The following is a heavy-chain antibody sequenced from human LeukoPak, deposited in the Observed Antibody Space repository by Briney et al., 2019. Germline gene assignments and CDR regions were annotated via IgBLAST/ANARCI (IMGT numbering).Heavy chain of an antibody. V-gene: IGHV4-59*08. D-gene: IGHD6-19*01. Sequence: SETLSLTCTVSDGSLSGHYWSWIRQPPGKGLEWIGYIYYSGSTNYNPSLKSRVTISVDTSKNQFSLKLSSVTAADTAVYYCARLAAVAGTYYFDYWGQGTLVTVSS. CDR3: ARLAAVAGTYYFDY. J-gene: IGHJ4*02. CDR2: IYYSGST. CDR1: DGSLSGHY.